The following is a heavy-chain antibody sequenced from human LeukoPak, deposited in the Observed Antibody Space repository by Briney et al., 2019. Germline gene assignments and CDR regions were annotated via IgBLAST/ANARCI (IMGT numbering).Heavy chain of an antibody. CDR2: ISSSSSYI. V-gene: IGHV3-21*01. CDR3: ARGRWLQRFDY. D-gene: IGHD5-24*01. Sequence: GGSLRLSCAASVFTFSSYSMNWVRHAPGKGLEWVSSISSSSSYIYYADSVKGRFTISRDNAKNSLYLQMNSLRAEDTAVYYCARGRWLQRFDYWGQGTLVTVSS. CDR1: VFTFSSYS. J-gene: IGHJ4*02.